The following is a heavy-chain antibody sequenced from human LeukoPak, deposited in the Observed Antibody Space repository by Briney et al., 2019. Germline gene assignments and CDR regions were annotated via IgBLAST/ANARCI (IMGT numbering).Heavy chain of an antibody. J-gene: IGHJ4*02. Sequence: GESLKISCKGSGYSCTSYWISWVRQMPGKGLEWMGRIDPSDSYTNYSPSFQGHVTISADKSISTAYLQWTSLKASDTAMYYCARNTGYMYGDFDYWGQGTLVTVSS. V-gene: IGHV5-10-1*01. CDR1: GYSCTSYW. CDR3: ARNTGYMYGDFDY. D-gene: IGHD5-18*01. CDR2: IDPSDSYT.